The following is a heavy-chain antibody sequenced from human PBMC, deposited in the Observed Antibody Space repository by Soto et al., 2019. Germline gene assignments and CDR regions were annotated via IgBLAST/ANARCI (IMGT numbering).Heavy chain of an antibody. CDR1: GFTFSTYA. Sequence: AGGSLRLSCAASGFTFSTYAMHWVRQAPGKGLEWVAVISYDRSNKYYADSVKGRFTISRDNSKNTLYLQMNSLRVEDTAVYYCARSQVVIITPGFDFWGQGTLVTVSS. CDR2: ISYDRSNK. D-gene: IGHD3-22*01. V-gene: IGHV3-30-3*01. CDR3: ARSQVVIITPGFDF. J-gene: IGHJ4*02.